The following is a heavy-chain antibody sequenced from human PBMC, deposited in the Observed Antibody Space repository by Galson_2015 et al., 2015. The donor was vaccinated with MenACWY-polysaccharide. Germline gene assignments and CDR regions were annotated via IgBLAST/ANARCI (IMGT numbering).Heavy chain of an antibody. J-gene: IGHJ4*02. CDR2: MNQDGSTK. CDR1: GFPFNSHW. CDR3: ARGGPPGAMDF. Sequence: SLRLSCAASGFPFNSHWMNWVRQAPGKGLEWVANMNQDGSTKYSIDSVKGRFTISRDNAKNSLSLQMNSLRGDDTAVYYCARGGPPGAMDFWGQGTLVTVSS. D-gene: IGHD2-2*01. V-gene: IGHV3-7*01.